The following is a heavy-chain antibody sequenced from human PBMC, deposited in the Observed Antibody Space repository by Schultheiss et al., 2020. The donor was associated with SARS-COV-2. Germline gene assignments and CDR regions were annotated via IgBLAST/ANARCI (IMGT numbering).Heavy chain of an antibody. CDR3: ARATYYDSLTGHSRADGWYFDL. D-gene: IGHD3-9*01. V-gene: IGHV3-33*01. Sequence: GGSLRLSCVASGFTFSSYGMHWVRQAPGKGLEWVAVLWYDGSTQYYADSVKGRFTVSRDKSKNTLYLQMNSLRVEDTAVYYCARATYYDSLTGHSRADGWYFDLWGRGTLVTVSS. CDR2: LWYDGSTQ. J-gene: IGHJ2*01. CDR1: GFTFSSYG.